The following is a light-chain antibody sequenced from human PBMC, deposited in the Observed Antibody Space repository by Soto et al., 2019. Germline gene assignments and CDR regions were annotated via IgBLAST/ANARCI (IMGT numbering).Light chain of an antibody. J-gene: IGLJ1*01. CDR1: TSNIGSNY. CDR3: ATWDDSLNGFYV. V-gene: IGLV1-47*01. CDR2: RNN. Sequence: QSVLTQPPSASGTPGQGVTISCSGSTSNIGSNYVDWYQQLPGTAPKLLIYRNNQRPSGVPDRFSGSKSGTSASLAISGLRSDDEADYFCATWDDSLNGFYVFGTGTKLTAL.